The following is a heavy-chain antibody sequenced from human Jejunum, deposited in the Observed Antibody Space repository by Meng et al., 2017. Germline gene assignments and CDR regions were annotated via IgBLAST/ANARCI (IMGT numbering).Heavy chain of an antibody. CDR2: IYSGGST. V-gene: IGHV4-39*01. J-gene: IGHJ4*02. D-gene: IGHD2-15*01. CDR1: GFSLSHMGYH. Sequence: HLQLQELGPGLVKPSETLSLTCMFSGFSLSHMGYHWGWIRQTPGKGLEWIGSIYSGGSTKYNPSLKSRVTVSLDTSKKQFSLHLNSLTAADTAVYFCARQLNVWDSAGTYGGDFDFWGQGTLVTVSS. CDR3: ARQLNVWDSAGTYGGDFDF.